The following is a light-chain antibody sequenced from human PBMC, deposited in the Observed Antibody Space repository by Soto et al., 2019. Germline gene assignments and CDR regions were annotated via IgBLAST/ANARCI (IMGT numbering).Light chain of an antibody. V-gene: IGLV2-14*01. CDR2: DVS. J-gene: IGLJ2*01. Sequence: QSALTQPASVSGSPGQSITISCTGTSSDVGGYNYVSWYQQHPGKAPKLMIYDVSNRPSGVSNRFSGSKSGNTASLTISGLQAEDEADYYCSSYTSSSTPAVVFCGGTKLTVL. CDR3: SSYTSSSTPAVV. CDR1: SSDVGGYNY.